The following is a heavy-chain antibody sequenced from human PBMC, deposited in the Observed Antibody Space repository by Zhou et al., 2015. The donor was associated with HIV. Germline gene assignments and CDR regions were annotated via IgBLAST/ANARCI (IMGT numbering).Heavy chain of an antibody. D-gene: IGHD2-8*01. CDR3: VRDVSTNWFYNYYGMDV. CDR1: EGTFSNYA. Sequence: QVQLVQSGAEVKKPGSSVKVSCKPSEGTFSNYAISWVRQAPGQGLEWMGWINAYSGNRNYAEKVQGRVTMSTDTSTNIAFMELRNLTSDDTAVYYCVRDVSTNWFYNYYGMDVWGQGTPVTVSS. CDR2: INAYSGNR. J-gene: IGHJ6*02. V-gene: IGHV1-18*01.